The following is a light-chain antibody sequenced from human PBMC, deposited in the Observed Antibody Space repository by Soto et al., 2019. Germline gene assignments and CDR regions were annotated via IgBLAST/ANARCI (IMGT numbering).Light chain of an antibody. CDR3: AVWDDTLNAVV. CDR2: YDD. Sequence: QSVLTQPPSVSEAPRQPVTISCSGSPSNIGSNAVNWYQRLPGEAPKLLVYYDDLLPSGVSDRFSGSKSGTSASLAISGLHSEDEADYYCAVWDDTLNAVVFGGGTKRTVL. CDR1: PSNIGSNA. V-gene: IGLV1-36*01. J-gene: IGLJ2*01.